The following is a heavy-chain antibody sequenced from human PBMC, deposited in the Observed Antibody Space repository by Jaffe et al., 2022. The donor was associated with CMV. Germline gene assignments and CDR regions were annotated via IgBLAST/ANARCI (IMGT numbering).Heavy chain of an antibody. J-gene: IGHJ6*03. V-gene: IGHV3-33*08. CDR3: ARDSVVRGVIRYYYYMDV. D-gene: IGHD3-10*01. CDR2: IWYDGSNK. Sequence: QVQLVESGGGVVQPGRSLRLSCAASGFTFSSYGMHWVRQAPGKGLEWVAVIWYDGSNKYYADSVKGRFTISRDNSKNTLYLQMNSLRAEDTAVYYCARDSVVRGVIRYYYYMDVWGKGTTVTVSS. CDR1: GFTFSSYG.